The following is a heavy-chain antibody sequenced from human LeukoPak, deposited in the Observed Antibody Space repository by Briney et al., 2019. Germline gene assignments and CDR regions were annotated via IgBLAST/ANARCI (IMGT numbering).Heavy chain of an antibody. CDR3: ATDTRGYYDSSNYYRQADY. V-gene: IGHV1-2*06. CDR2: INPNSGGT. Sequence: ASVKVSCKASGYTFTGYYMHWVRQAPGQGLEWMGRINPNSGGTNYAQKFQGRVTMTRDTSISTAYMELSRLRSDDTAVYYCATDTRGYYDSSNYYRQADYWGQGTLVTVSS. J-gene: IGHJ4*02. CDR1: GYTFTGYY. D-gene: IGHD3-22*01.